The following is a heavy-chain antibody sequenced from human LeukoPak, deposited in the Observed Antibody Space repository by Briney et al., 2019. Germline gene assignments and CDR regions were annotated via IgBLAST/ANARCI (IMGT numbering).Heavy chain of an antibody. J-gene: IGHJ6*02. CDR1: GGTFSIYA. CDR3: ARAVVATIVSYYYGMDV. D-gene: IGHD5-12*01. CDR2: IIPILGIA. V-gene: IGHV1-69*04. Sequence: SVTVSSKASGGTFSIYAISWVRQAPGQGLEWMGRIIPILGIANYAQKFQGRVTITADKSTSTAYMELSSLRSEDTAVYYCARAVVATIVSYYYGMDVWGQGTTVTVSS.